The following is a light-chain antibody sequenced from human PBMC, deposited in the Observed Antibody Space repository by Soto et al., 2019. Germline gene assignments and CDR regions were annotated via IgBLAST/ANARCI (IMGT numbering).Light chain of an antibody. CDR2: AAS. CDR3: QQSYSTLFT. J-gene: IGKJ3*01. CDR1: QSISSY. V-gene: IGKV1-39*01. Sequence: DIQMTQSPSSLSASVGDRVTITCLASQSISSYLNWYQQKPGKAPKLLIYAASSLQSGVPSRFSGSGSGTDFTLTISSLQPEDFATYYCQQSYSTLFTFGPGTKVDIK.